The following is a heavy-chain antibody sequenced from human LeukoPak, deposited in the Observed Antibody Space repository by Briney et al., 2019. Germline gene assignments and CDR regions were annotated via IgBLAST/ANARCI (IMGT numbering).Heavy chain of an antibody. CDR3: ATAGAISAY. CDR2: INDDVNST. Sequence: GGSLRLAWVASGFAFSRFSMHWVRQAPEKGLVWVSRINDDVNSTTYTDSVKGRFTISRDNAKNTLYLQMNSLKAEDTAVYYCATAGAISAYWGQGTLVTVSS. D-gene: IGHD3-3*02. CDR1: GFAFSRFS. J-gene: IGHJ4*02. V-gene: IGHV3-74*01.